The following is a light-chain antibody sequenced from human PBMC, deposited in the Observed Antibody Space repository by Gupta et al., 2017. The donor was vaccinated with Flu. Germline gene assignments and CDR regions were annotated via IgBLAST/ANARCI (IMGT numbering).Light chain of an antibody. CDR3: QQYGSWT. V-gene: IGKV3-20*01. J-gene: IGKJ1*01. CDR2: GAS. Sequence: EIVLTQSPGTLSLSPGERATLSCRASQSVSSSYLAWYQQKPGQAPRLLIYGASSRATGIPDRFSGSGSGTDFTLTISRLEPEDFAGYYCQQYGSWTFGQGTKVEIK. CDR1: QSVSSSY.